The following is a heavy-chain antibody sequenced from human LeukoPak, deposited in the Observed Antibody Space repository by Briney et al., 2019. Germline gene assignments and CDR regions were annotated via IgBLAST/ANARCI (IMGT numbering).Heavy chain of an antibody. CDR1: GGSFSGYY. CDR2: INHSGST. V-gene: IGHV4-34*01. J-gene: IGHJ5*02. D-gene: IGHD2-15*01. Sequence: SETLSLTCAVYGGSFSGYYWSWIRQPPGKGLEWIGEINHSGSTNYNPSLKSRVTISVDTSKNQYSLKLSSVTAEDTAVYYCAYASTCSGGSCYSHWFDPWGQGTLVTVSS. CDR3: AYASTCSGGSCYSHWFDP.